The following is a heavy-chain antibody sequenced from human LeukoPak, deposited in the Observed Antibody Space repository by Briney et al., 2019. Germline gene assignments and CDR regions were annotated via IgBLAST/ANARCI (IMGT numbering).Heavy chain of an antibody. D-gene: IGHD1-26*01. Sequence: TGGSLRLSCTASGFTFSNYAKSWVRQGPGKGLEWVSGLSGSGGSTYYADSVKGRLTISRDNSWNTLYPQMNSLRTEDTAVYYCAKAKSGSYSPFDYWGQGTLVTVSS. CDR3: AKAKSGSYSPFDY. CDR1: GFTFSNYA. V-gene: IGHV3-23*01. J-gene: IGHJ4*02. CDR2: LSGSGGST.